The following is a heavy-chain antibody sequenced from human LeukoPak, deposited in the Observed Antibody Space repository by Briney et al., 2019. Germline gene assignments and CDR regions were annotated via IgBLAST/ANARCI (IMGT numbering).Heavy chain of an antibody. CDR3: ATDPGEWEPI. V-gene: IGHV3-15*01. CDR2: IKSKTDGGTS. D-gene: IGHD1-26*01. J-gene: IGHJ3*02. CDR1: GLTFTNAW. Sequence: GGSLRLSCATSGLTFTNAWMSWFRQAPGKGLEWVGRIKSKTDGGTSDYAAPVQGRFTISRDDSKSTLYLQMNSLKIEDTAVYYCATDPGEWEPIWGQGTMVTVSS.